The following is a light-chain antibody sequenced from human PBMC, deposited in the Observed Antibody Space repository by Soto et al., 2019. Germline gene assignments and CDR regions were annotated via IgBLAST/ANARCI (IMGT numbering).Light chain of an antibody. V-gene: IGKV3D-20*02. J-gene: IGKJ5*01. CDR3: QQRSNWPPIT. Sequence: EIVLTQSPGTLSLSAGERATLSCGASQSVRSAYLAWYQQKPGQAPSLLIYGASSRATGIPDRFSGSGSGTEFTLTISSLQSQDFAVYYCQQRSNWPPITFGQGTRLEIK. CDR2: GAS. CDR1: QSVRSAY.